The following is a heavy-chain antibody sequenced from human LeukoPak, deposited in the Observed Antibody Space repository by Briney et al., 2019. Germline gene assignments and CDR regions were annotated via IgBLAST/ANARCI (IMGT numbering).Heavy chain of an antibody. V-gene: IGHV3-33*01. CDR1: GFTFSSYG. D-gene: IGHD2-2*01. Sequence: PGTSLRLSCAASGFTFSSYGMHWVRQAPGKGLEWVAGIWYDGTNEYYADSVKGRFTISRDNSKNTLYLQMNSLRAEDTAVYYCARDRDIVVVPAAMGWFDPWGQGTLVTVSS. CDR3: ARDRDIVVVPAAMGWFDP. CDR2: IWYDGTNE. J-gene: IGHJ5*02.